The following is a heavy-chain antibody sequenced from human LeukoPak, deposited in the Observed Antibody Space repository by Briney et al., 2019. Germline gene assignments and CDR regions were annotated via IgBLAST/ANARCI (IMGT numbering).Heavy chain of an antibody. Sequence: SETLSLTCSASGGFNTHYYWSWIRQPPGKGLEWIGYFYHSGSTNYNPSLKSRVTISVDTSKNLFSLKLSSVTAADTAVYYCARGQWLPVFDFWGQGTLVTVSS. CDR1: GGFNTHYY. CDR3: ARGQWLPVFDF. V-gene: IGHV4-59*01. D-gene: IGHD3-22*01. CDR2: FYHSGST. J-gene: IGHJ4*02.